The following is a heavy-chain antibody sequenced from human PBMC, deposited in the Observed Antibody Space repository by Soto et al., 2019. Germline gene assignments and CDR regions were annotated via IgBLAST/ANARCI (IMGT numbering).Heavy chain of an antibody. Sequence: ASVKVSCKASGYTFASYGSRWVRQAPGQGLEWMGWISAYNGNTNYAQKLQGRVNMTTDTSTSTAYMELRSLRSDDTAVYYCARDRALDVDTAMVTSYWGQGTLLTVSS. D-gene: IGHD5-18*01. CDR1: GYTFASYG. CDR2: ISAYNGNT. CDR3: ARDRALDVDTAMVTSY. J-gene: IGHJ4*02. V-gene: IGHV1-18*01.